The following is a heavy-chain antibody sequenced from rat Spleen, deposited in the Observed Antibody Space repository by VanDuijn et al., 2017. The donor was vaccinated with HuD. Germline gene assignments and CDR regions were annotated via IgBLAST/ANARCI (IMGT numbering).Heavy chain of an antibody. D-gene: IGHD4-6*01. CDR1: GFTFSDYY. CDR2: ISYEGSST. CDR3: ARHWGY. Sequence: EVQLVESGGGLVQPGRSMKLSCAASGFTFSDYYMTWVRQAPKKGLEWVASISYEGSSTYYPDSVKGRFTISRDNAKSTLYLQMDSLRSEDTATYYCARHWGYWGQGVMVTVSS. V-gene: IGHV5-22*01. J-gene: IGHJ2*01.